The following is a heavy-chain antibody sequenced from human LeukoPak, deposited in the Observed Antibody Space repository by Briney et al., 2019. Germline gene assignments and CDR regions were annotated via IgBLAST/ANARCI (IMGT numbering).Heavy chain of an antibody. CDR1: GYTFTGYY. CDR2: INPNSGST. Sequence: ASVKVSCKASGYTFTGYYMHWVRQAPGQGLEWMGWINPNSGSTNYAQKFQGRVTMTRDTSISTAYMELSRLRSDDTAVYYCARDPFPTYSSGYYSLWGQGTLVTVSS. J-gene: IGHJ4*02. V-gene: IGHV1-2*02. D-gene: IGHD3-22*01. CDR3: ARDPFPTYSSGYYSL.